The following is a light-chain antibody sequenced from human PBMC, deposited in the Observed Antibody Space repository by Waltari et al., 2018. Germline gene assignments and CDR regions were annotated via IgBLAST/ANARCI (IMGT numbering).Light chain of an antibody. CDR3: RQYGSSPLT. J-gene: IGKJ4*01. V-gene: IGKV3-20*01. CDR2: GAS. Sequence: EIVMTQSPGTLSLSPGERATLSCRASQSVNSNYLAWYQQKPGQAPRLLIYGASSRATGIPDRFSGSGSGTDFTLTISRLEPEDFAVYYCRQYGSSPLTFGGGTKVEIK. CDR1: QSVNSNY.